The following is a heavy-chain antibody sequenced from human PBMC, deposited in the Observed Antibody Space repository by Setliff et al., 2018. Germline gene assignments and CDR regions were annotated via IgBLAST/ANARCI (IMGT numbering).Heavy chain of an antibody. V-gene: IGHV4-4*07. D-gene: IGHD3-16*01. CDR2: IYTSGST. Sequence: KASETLSLTCTVSGGSISNYYWSWIRQPAGKGLEWIGRIYTSGSTNYNPSLKSRVTMSVDTSKNQFSLKLNSVTAADTAVYYCARTSYDDIRGYYLPYWGQGTLVTVSS. CDR1: GGSISNYY. J-gene: IGHJ4*01. CDR3: ARTSYDDIRGYYLPY.